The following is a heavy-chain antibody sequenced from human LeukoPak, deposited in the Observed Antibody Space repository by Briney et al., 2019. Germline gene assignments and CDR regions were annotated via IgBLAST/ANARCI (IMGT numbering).Heavy chain of an antibody. V-gene: IGHV1-2*06. CDR3: ARGTTAIANDY. Sequence: AXVKVSCKASGYTFTGYYMHWVRQAPGQGVEWMGRINPNSGGTKYAQKFRGRVTMTRDTCISTAYMELSRLRSDDTAVYYFARGTTAIANDYWGQGTLVTVSS. CDR2: INPNSGGT. J-gene: IGHJ4*02. CDR1: GYTFTGYY. D-gene: IGHD5-18*01.